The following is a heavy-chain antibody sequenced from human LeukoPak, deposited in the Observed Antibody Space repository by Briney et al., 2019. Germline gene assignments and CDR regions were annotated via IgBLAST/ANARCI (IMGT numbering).Heavy chain of an antibody. D-gene: IGHD3-10*01. V-gene: IGHV4-59*01. CDR3: ARGHYYGAGSYSSFDN. J-gene: IGHJ4*02. CDR1: GGSISSYY. Sequence: SETLSLTCTVSGGSISSYYWSWIRQPPGKGLEWIGYIYYSGSTNYNPSLKSRVTISVDTSKNQFSLKVRSVTAADPAVYYCARGHYYGAGSYSSFDNWGQGTLVTVSS. CDR2: IYYSGST.